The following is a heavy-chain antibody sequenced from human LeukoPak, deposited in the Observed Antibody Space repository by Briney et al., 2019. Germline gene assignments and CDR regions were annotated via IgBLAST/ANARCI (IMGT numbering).Heavy chain of an antibody. CDR3: ASINYDYAEHYFDY. D-gene: IGHD3-16*01. CDR1: GGSISSYY. V-gene: IGHV4-59*08. CDR2: IYYSGST. Sequence: PSETLSLTCTVSGGSISSYYWSWIRQPPGKGLEWIGYIYYSGSTNYNPSLKSRVTISVDTSKNQFSLKLSSVTAADTAVYYCASINYDYAEHYFDYWGQGTLVTVSS. J-gene: IGHJ4*02.